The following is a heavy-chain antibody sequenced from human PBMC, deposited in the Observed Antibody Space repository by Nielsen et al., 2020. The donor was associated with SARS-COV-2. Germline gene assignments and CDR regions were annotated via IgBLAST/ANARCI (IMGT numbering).Heavy chain of an antibody. CDR3: ATERSGVVPGPLGIGPWNIYYYMDV. Sequence: ASVKVSCKASGYTFTSNDITWVRQAPGQGLEWMGRISPSNGNTKYAQRFQGRVTMTTDTSTRTAYMELRSLTSDDTAVYYCATERSGVVPGPLGIGPWNIYYYMDVWGKGTTVTVSS. CDR2: ISPSNGNT. J-gene: IGHJ6*03. CDR1: GYTFTSND. V-gene: IGHV1-18*04. D-gene: IGHD2-2*01.